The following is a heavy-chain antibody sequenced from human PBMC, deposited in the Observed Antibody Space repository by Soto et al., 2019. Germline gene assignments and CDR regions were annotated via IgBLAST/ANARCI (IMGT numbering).Heavy chain of an antibody. Sequence: EVQLVESGGGWVQPGGSLRLSCAASGFTFRSYYMSWVRQATGHGLEWVAKINKNGGEKYYVDSVKGRSTISRDNAKNSLYQQRNCLISEVTDVYCCARPWDTVMVSTWKYWGEGTLVTVSS. V-gene: IGHV3-7*03. D-gene: IGHD5-18*01. CDR3: ARPWDTVMVSTWKY. CDR1: GFTFRSYY. J-gene: IGHJ4*02. CDR2: INKNGGEK.